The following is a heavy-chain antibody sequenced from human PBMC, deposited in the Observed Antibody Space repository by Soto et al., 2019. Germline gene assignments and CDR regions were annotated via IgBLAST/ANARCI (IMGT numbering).Heavy chain of an antibody. CDR2: VTITGGSA. D-gene: IGHD6-19*01. V-gene: IGHV3-23*01. CDR1: AFTLNTYG. CDR3: AKQSSPEGWFDP. Sequence: PGGTLRLSCAASAFTLNTYGVSWVHQAPGKGLEWVSTVTITGGSAYYADSVQGRFSISRDRSNYTVSLLLSSLRVDDTAIYYCAKQSSPEGWFDPWGQGALVTVSS. J-gene: IGHJ5*02.